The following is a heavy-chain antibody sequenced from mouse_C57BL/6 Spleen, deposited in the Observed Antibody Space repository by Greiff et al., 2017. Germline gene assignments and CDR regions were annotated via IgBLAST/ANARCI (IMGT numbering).Heavy chain of an antibody. CDR1: GYTFTDYH. Sequence: EVQLQQSGPELVKPGASVKISCKASGYTFTDYHMNWVKQSNGKSLEWIGDINPNNGGTSYNQKFKGKATVTVDKSSSTAYMELRSLTAEDSAVYYCASNWSAYWGQGTLVTVSA. CDR3: ASNWSAY. CDR2: INPNNGGT. V-gene: IGHV1-26*01. J-gene: IGHJ3*01.